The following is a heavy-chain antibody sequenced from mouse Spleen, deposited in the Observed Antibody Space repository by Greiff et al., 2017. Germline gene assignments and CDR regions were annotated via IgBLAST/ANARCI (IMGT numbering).Heavy chain of an antibody. J-gene: IGHJ3*01. V-gene: IGHV5-9*04. CDR3: ARHFASQGFAY. CDR2: ISSGGGNT. Sequence: EVKLVESGGGLVKPGGSLKLSCAASGFTFSSYTMSWVRQTPAKRLEWVATISSGGGNTYYPDSVKGRFTISRDNAKNTLYLQMSSLKSEDTAMYYCARHFASQGFAYWGQGTLVTVSA. CDR1: GFTFSSYT.